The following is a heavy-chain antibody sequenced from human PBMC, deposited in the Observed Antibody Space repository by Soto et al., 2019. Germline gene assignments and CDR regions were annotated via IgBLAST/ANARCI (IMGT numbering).Heavy chain of an antibody. CDR1: GFTFSDYV. J-gene: IGHJ4*02. D-gene: IGHD6-19*01. Sequence: PGGSLRLSCAASGFTFSDYVMNWVRQAPGKGLEWVPTITVTSDNTYYADSVKGRFTISRDNSKNTLYLQLNSLRDEDTAVYYCAKRYTSGPAPFDSWGQGTLVTVSS. CDR2: ITVTSDNT. V-gene: IGHV3-23*01. CDR3: AKRYTSGPAPFDS.